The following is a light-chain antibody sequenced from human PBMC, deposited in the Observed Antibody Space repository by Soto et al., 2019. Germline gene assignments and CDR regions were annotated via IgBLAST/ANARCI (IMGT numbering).Light chain of an antibody. CDR1: SSNIGAGYD. V-gene: IGLV1-40*01. Sequence: QSALTQPPSVSGAPGQRVTISCTGSSSNIGAGYDLHWYQQLPGTAPKLLIYDNTNRPSGVPDRFSGSRSGTSASLAITGIQAEDEADYYCQSYDSRLSGSIFGGGTKLTVL. CDR3: QSYDSRLSGSI. CDR2: DNT. J-gene: IGLJ2*01.